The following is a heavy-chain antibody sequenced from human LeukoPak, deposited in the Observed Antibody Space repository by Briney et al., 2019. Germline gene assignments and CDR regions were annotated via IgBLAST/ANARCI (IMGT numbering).Heavy chain of an antibody. J-gene: IGHJ3*02. CDR1: GFTFSRFA. D-gene: IGHD1-26*01. Sequence: GGSLRLSCAASGFTFSRFAMSWVRQAPGKGLEWVSTISGNGDNTYYADSVKGRFTISRDNSKNTLYLQINSLRAEDTAVYYCAKAILGAILHAFDIWGQGTMVTVSS. V-gene: IGHV3-23*01. CDR3: AKAILGAILHAFDI. CDR2: ISGNGDNT.